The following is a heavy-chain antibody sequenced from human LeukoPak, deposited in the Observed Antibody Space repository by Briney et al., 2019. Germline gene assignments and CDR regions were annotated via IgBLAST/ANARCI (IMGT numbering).Heavy chain of an antibody. D-gene: IGHD3-10*01. V-gene: IGHV3-21*01. CDR2: ISSSSSYI. CDR3: ARDPRVTMLVVVPGGAFDL. CDR1: GFTFSSYS. Sequence: GGSLRLSCAASGFTFSSYSMNWVRQAPGKGLEWVSSISSSSSYIYYADSVKGRFTISRDNPRNTLYLQMNRLRTDDTAVYYCARDPRVTMLVVVPGGAFDLWGQGTMVTVSS. J-gene: IGHJ3*01.